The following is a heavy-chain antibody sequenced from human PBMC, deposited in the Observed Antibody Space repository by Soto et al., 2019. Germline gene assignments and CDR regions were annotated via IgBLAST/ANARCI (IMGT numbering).Heavy chain of an antibody. CDR1: GGSISSGGYY. V-gene: IGHV4-31*03. Sequence: SETLSLTCTVSGGSISSGGYYWRWIRQHQGKGLEWIGYIYYSGSTYYNPSPKSRVTISVDTSKNQFSLKLSSVTAADTAVYYCARAHDSSGFNCFDPWGQGTLVTVSS. CDR2: IYYSGST. J-gene: IGHJ5*02. CDR3: ARAHDSSGFNCFDP. D-gene: IGHD3-22*01.